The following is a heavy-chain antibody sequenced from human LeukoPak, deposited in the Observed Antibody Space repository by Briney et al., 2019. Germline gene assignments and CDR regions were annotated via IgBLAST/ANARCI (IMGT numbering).Heavy chain of an antibody. J-gene: IGHJ6*02. D-gene: IGHD1-26*01. V-gene: IGHV4-59*01. Sequence: SETLSLTCSVSDASINSYYWNWIRRPPGKGLEWIGYIYYNGNTNYSPSLKSRVTMSVDTSKNLFSLKVSSVTAADTVVYYCARGRSNYYGMDVWGQGTTVTVSS. CDR2: IYYNGNT. CDR3: ARGRSNYYGMDV. CDR1: DASINSYY.